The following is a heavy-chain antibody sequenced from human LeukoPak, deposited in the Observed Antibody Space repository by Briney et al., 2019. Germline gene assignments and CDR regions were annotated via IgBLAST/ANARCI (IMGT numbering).Heavy chain of an antibody. V-gene: IGHV3-21*01. D-gene: IGHD2-15*01. Sequence: GGSLRLSCAASGFTFSSYSMNWVRQAPGKGLEWVSSISSSSSYIYYADSVKGRFTISRDNAKNSLYLQMNSLRAEDTAVYYCARERRGSKGYCSGGSCSLFDYRGQGTLVTVSS. J-gene: IGHJ4*02. CDR3: ARERRGSKGYCSGGSCSLFDY. CDR2: ISSSSSYI. CDR1: GFTFSSYS.